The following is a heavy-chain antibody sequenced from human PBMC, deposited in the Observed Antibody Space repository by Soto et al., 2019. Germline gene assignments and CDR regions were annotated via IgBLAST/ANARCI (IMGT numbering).Heavy chain of an antibody. CDR2: IYYSGST. CDR3: ASQGRSVYGVFDY. J-gene: IGHJ4*02. V-gene: IGHV4-59*08. CDR1: GGTIVSFC. D-gene: IGHD5-12*01. Sequence: TLETQCHSWSVAGGTIVSFCCRWIRKTPGKGLEWIGYIYYSGSTNYNPSLKSRVTISVDTSKNQFSLKLSSVTAADTAVYYCASQGRSVYGVFDYWRKRTLVTV.